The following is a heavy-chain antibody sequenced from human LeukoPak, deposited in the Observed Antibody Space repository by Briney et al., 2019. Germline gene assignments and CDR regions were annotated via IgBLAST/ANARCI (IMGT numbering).Heavy chain of an antibody. D-gene: IGHD3-22*01. CDR3: AKDNLDYYDSSGYLDAFDI. Sequence: GGSLRPSCAASGFTFSSYAMSWVRQAPGKGLEWVSAISGSGGSTYYADSVKGRFTISRDNSKNTLYLQMNSLRAEDTAVYYCAKDNLDYYDSSGYLDAFDIWGQGTMVTVSS. CDR1: GFTFSSYA. CDR2: ISGSGGST. J-gene: IGHJ3*02. V-gene: IGHV3-23*01.